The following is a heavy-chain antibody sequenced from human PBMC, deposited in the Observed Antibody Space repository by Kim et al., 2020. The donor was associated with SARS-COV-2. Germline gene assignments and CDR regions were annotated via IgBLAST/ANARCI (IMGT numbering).Heavy chain of an antibody. D-gene: IGHD2-8*01. J-gene: IGHJ6*02. CDR3: ARESPRLVLGYYYYGMDV. V-gene: IGHV3-7*03. Sequence: GGSLRLSCAASGFTFSSYWMSWVRQAPGKGLEWVANIKQDGSEKYYVDSVKGRFTISRDNAKNSLYLQMNSLRAEDTAVYYCARESPRLVLGYYYYGMDVWGQGTTVTVSS. CDR2: IKQDGSEK. CDR1: GFTFSSYW.